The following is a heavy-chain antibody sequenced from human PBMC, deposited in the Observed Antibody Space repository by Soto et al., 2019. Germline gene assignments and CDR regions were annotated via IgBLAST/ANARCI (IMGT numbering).Heavy chain of an antibody. Sequence: SETLSLTCTVSGGSISSYYWSWIRQPAGKGLEWIGRIYTSGSTNYNPSLKSRVTMSVDTSKNQFSLKLSSVTAADTAVYYCARVGGSYKEPWFDPWGQGTLVTVSS. D-gene: IGHD1-26*01. CDR3: ARVGGSYKEPWFDP. CDR2: IYTSGST. J-gene: IGHJ5*02. CDR1: GGSISSYY. V-gene: IGHV4-4*07.